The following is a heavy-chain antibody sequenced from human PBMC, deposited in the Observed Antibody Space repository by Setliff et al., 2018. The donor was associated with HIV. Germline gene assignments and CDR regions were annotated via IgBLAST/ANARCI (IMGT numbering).Heavy chain of an antibody. V-gene: IGHV4-59*11. J-gene: IGHJ4*02. Sequence: PSETLSLTCTVSDGSISNHYWSWIRQSPGKGLEWIGYVDDTGSPYYNPSLRSRLTISLDTSKNQFSLRLLSVTSADTAVYYCARGDWENRDVGYWGQGTLVTVSS. D-gene: IGHD3-9*01. CDR3: ARGDWENRDVGY. CDR1: DGSISNHY. CDR2: VDDTGSP.